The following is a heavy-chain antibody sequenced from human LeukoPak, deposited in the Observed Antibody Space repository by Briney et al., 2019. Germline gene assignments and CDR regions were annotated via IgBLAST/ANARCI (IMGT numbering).Heavy chain of an antibody. CDR3: ARGFRYCSSTSCYPYFDY. CDR1: GGSISSGDYY. J-gene: IGHJ4*02. CDR2: IYYSGST. V-gene: IGHV4-30-4*08. Sequence: PSETLSLTCTVSGGSISSGDYYWSWTRQPPGKGLEWIGYIYYSGSTYYNPSLKSRVTISVDTSKNQFSLKLSSVTAADTAVYYCARGFRYCSSTSCYPYFDYWGQGTLVTLSS. D-gene: IGHD2-2*01.